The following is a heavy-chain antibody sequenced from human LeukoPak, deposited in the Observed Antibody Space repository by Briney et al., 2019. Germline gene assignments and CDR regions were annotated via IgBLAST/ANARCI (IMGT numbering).Heavy chain of an antibody. J-gene: IGHJ4*02. V-gene: IGHV3-64*01. CDR3: ARDFWSGYWGYYFDY. CDR2: ISSNGGST. CDR1: GFTFSSYA. Sequence: GGSMRLSCAASGFTFSSYAMHWVRQAPGEGLEYVSAISSNGGSTYYANSVKGRFTISRDNSKNTLYLQMGSLRAEDMAVYYCARDFWSGYWGYYFDYWGQGTLGTVSS. D-gene: IGHD3-3*01.